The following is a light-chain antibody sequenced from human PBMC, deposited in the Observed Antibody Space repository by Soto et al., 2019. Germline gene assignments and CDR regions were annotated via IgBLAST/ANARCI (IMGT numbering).Light chain of an antibody. CDR2: DVT. Sequence: QSALTQPASVSGSPGQSITISCTGTSSDVGGFNYVSWYQQHPGKAPKLMIYDVTTRPSGVSSRFSGSNSGNTATLTISGTQAMDEADYYCQAWDKVFGGGTKLTVL. CDR1: SSDVGGFNY. CDR3: QAWDKV. J-gene: IGLJ2*01. V-gene: IGLV2-14*03.